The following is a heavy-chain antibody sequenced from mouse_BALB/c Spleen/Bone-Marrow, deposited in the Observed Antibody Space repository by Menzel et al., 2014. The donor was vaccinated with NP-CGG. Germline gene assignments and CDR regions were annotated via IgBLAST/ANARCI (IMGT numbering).Heavy chain of an antibody. CDR3: ATWDYGYY. D-gene: IGHD1-2*01. J-gene: IGHJ2*01. CDR2: VYPNNGGT. V-gene: IGHV1-34*01. CDR1: GYSFTGYY. Sequence: EVQRVESGPDLVKPGASVKISCKASGYSFTGYYMHWMKQSHGKSLEWIGRVYPNNGGTDYNQKFKGKAILTVDKSSSTANMELRSMTSEDSAVYYCATWDYGYYWGQGTTLTVSS.